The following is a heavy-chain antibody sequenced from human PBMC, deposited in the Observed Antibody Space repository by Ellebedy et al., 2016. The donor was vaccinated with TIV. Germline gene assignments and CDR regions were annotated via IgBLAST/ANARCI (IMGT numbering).Heavy chain of an antibody. V-gene: IGHV4-38-2*02. Sequence: MPSETLSLTCTVPGYSISSGNCWVWIRQPPGKGLEWVGSIHRSGTTYYNPSHKRRVTISVDTSKHQFSLKLNSVTAADTAVYYWAREGGSGRFDYWGQGTLVTVSS. CDR1: GYSISSGNC. CDR2: IHRSGTT. J-gene: IGHJ4*02. CDR3: AREGGSGRFDY. D-gene: IGHD3-16*01.